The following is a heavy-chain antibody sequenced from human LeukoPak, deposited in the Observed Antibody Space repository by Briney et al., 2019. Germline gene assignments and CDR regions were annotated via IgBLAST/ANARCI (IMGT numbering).Heavy chain of an antibody. CDR2: IIPIFGTA. CDR1: GGTFSSYA. CDR3: ASEPAGARMSL. J-gene: IGHJ4*02. V-gene: IGHV1-69*05. D-gene: IGHD1-26*01. Sequence: ASVKVSCKASGGTFSSYAISWVRQAPGQGLEWMGRIIPIFGTANYAQKFQGRVTITTDESTSTAYMELSSLRSEDTAVYYCASEPAGARMSLWGQGTLVTVSS.